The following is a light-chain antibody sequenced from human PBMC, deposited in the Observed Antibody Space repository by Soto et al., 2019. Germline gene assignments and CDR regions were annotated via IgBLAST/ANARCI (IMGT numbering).Light chain of an antibody. CDR3: QQYSSWPPT. CDR1: QSVSGI. CDR2: GAS. V-gene: IGKV3-15*01. J-gene: IGKJ1*01. Sequence: EIVMTQSPATLSLSPGDRATFSCRASQSVSGILAWYQQKAGQAPRLLLYGASTRATGVPARFSGSGSGTEFPLTISSLQSEVLEVYFCQQYSSWPPTFGQGTEVEIK.